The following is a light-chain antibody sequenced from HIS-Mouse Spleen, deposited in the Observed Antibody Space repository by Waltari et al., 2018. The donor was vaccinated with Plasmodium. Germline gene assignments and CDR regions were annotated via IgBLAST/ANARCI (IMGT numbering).Light chain of an antibody. J-gene: IGKJ1*01. CDR1: QDISNY. CDR3: QQNYNTWT. V-gene: IGKV1-33*01. Sequence: DIQMTQSPSSLSASVGDRVTITCQASQDISNYLNWYQQKPGKAPKLLIYDASNLETGVPSRFSGSGSGTDFTLTISSLQPEDFATYYCQQNYNTWTFGQGTKVEIK. CDR2: DAS.